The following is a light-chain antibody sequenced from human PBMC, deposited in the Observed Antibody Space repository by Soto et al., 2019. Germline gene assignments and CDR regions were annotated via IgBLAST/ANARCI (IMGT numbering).Light chain of an antibody. CDR3: QQSYSTPPEGT. CDR1: QSISSY. CDR2: AAS. V-gene: IGKV1-39*01. J-gene: IGKJ1*01. Sequence: DIQMTQSPSSLSASVGDRVTITCRASQSISSYLTWYQQKPGKAPKLLIYAASSLQCGVPSRFSGSGSGTDFTLTISSLQPEDFATYYCQQSYSTPPEGTFGQGTKVEIK.